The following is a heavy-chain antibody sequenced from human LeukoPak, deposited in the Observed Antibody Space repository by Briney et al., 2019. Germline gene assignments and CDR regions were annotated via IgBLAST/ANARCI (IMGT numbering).Heavy chain of an antibody. CDR2: IYSGGST. J-gene: IGHJ6*03. CDR1: GFTFGDYA. Sequence: GGSLRLSCTASGFTFGDYAVSWVRQAPGKGLEWVSVIYSGGSTYYADSVKGRFTISRDNSKNTLYLQMNSMRAEDTAVYYCAREVVATNRYYYYYYMDVWGKGTMVTVSS. V-gene: IGHV3-53*01. D-gene: IGHD5-12*01. CDR3: AREVVATNRYYYYYYMDV.